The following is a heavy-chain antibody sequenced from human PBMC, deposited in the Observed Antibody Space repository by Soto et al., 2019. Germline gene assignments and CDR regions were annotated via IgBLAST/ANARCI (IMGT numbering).Heavy chain of an antibody. D-gene: IGHD6-13*01. V-gene: IGHV3-21*01. CDR3: ARDPIAAAALYYYYGMDV. CDR1: GFTFSSYS. CDR2: ISSSSYI. J-gene: IGHJ6*02. Sequence: PGGSLRLSCAASGFTFSSYSMNWVRQAPGKGLEWVSSISSSSYIYYADSVKGRFTISRDNAKNSLYLQMNSLRAEDTAVYYCARDPIAAAALYYYYGMDVWGQGTTVTVSS.